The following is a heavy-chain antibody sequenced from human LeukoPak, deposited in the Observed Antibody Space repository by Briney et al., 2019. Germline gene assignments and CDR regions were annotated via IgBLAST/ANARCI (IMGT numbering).Heavy chain of an antibody. CDR1: GFTFKDYV. Sequence: GGSLRLSCVASGFTFKDYVMHWVRQVPGKGLEWVSLISWDGGSTYYADSVKGRFTISRDNSKNSLYLQMNSLGAEDTALYYCAKDGGYSYRLTYYYYMDVWGKGTTVTVSS. CDR3: AKDGGYSYRLTYYYYMDV. CDR2: ISWDGGST. V-gene: IGHV3-43D*03. J-gene: IGHJ6*03. D-gene: IGHD5-18*01.